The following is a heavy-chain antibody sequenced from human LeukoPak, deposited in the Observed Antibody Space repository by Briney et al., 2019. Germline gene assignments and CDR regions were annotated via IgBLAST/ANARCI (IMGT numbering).Heavy chain of an antibody. V-gene: IGHV4-30-4*02. D-gene: IGHD2-8*02. CDR1: GDSITSGDYY. CDR2: CHYSGIP. Sequence: PSDPLSLTCTVSGDSITSGDYYWSWIRQPPGKGLEWTEYCHYSGIPSDHPSLRSRVSIAGEASKHQLAQRLASVTAADTAMYYCARDAYCAGGRCPGAWFAPWGQGTLVTVSS. J-gene: IGHJ5*02. CDR3: ARDAYCAGGRCPGAWFAP.